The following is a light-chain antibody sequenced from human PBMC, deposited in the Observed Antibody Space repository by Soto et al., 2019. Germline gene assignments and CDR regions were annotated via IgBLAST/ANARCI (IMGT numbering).Light chain of an antibody. V-gene: IGLV2-11*01. CDR1: SSDVGGYNY. CDR2: DVN. Sequence: QSALTQPRSVSGSPGQSVTISCTGTSSDVGGYNYVSWYQQYPGKAPKLMIYDVNKRPSGVPDRFSGSKSGNTASLTISGLQVEDEADYHCCSYAGSYTSVVFGGGTKLTVL. J-gene: IGLJ2*01. CDR3: CSYAGSYTSVV.